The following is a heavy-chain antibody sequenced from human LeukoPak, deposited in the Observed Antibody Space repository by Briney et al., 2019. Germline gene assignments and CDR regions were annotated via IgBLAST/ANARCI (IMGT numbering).Heavy chain of an antibody. CDR2: IYPGDSDT. CDR3: AISRDYYGSGSYYFDY. D-gene: IGHD3-10*01. V-gene: IGHV5-51*01. Sequence: VESLKISCKGSGYSFTSYWIGWVRQIPGKGLEWMGIIYPGDSDTRYSPSFQGQVTISADKSISTAYLQWSSLKASDTAMYYCAISRDYYGSGSYYFDYWGQGTLVTVSS. CDR1: GYSFTSYW. J-gene: IGHJ4*02.